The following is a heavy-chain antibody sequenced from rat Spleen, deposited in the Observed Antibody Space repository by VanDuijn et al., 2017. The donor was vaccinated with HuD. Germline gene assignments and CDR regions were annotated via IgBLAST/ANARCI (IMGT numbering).Heavy chain of an antibody. J-gene: IGHJ1*01. CDR1: GFTFNNYD. V-gene: IGHV5S13*01. CDR2: ISTGGGNT. Sequence: EVQLVESGGGLVQPGRSLKLSCEASGFTFNNYDMAWVRQAPTKGLEWIASISTGGGNTYYRDSVKGRFTISRDNAKNTQYLQMDSLRSEDTATYYCVRDYINFTPYWYFDFWGPGTMVTVSS. D-gene: IGHD1-10*01. CDR3: VRDYINFTPYWYFDF.